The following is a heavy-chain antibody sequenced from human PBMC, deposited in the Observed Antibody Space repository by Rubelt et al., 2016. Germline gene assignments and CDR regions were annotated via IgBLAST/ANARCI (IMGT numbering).Heavy chain of an antibody. J-gene: IGHJ4*02. CDR1: GGSFSGYY. V-gene: IGHV4-34*01. CDR2: INHSGST. D-gene: IGHD1-26*01. CDR3: AGGKEGLGVTRMDY. Sequence: QVQLQQWGAGLLKPSETLSLTCAVYGGSFSGYYWSWIRQPPGKGLEWIGEINHSGSTNYNPSFESRVPISVKTARNQFSRNLSSAAAADAAVDDCAGGKEGLGVTRMDYWGQGTLVTVSS.